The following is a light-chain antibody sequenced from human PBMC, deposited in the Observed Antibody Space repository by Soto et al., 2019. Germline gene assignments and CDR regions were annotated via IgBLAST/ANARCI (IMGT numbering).Light chain of an antibody. V-gene: IGLV2-23*02. J-gene: IGLJ1*01. Sequence: QSVLTQPASVSGSPGQSITISCTGTSSDAGSYNLVSWYQQHPGKAPKLMIYEVSKRPSGVSNRFSGFKSGNTASLTISGLQAEDEADYYCCSYAGSSTPYVFGTGTKVTVL. CDR2: EVS. CDR3: CSYAGSSTPYV. CDR1: SSDAGSYNL.